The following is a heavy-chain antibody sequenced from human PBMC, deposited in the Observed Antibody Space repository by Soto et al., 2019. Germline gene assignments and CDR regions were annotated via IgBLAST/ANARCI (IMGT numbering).Heavy chain of an antibody. Sequence: ASVKVSCKASGYTFTSYAMHWVRQAPGQRLEWMGWINAGNGNTKYSQKFQGRVTITRDTSASTAYMELSSLRSEDTAVYYCARDAYGSGSYRYYYYMDVWGKGTTVTVSS. CDR3: ARDAYGSGSYRYYYYMDV. V-gene: IGHV1-3*01. CDR1: GYTFTSYA. D-gene: IGHD3-10*01. J-gene: IGHJ6*03. CDR2: INAGNGNT.